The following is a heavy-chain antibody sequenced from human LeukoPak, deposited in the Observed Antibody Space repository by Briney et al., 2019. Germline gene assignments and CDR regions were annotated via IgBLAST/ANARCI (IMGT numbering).Heavy chain of an antibody. J-gene: IGHJ4*02. CDR1: GFTFSSYG. CDR3: AKRDDIVATGIDY. D-gene: IGHD5-12*01. CDR2: IRYDGSNK. Sequence: GGSLRLSCAASGFTFSSYGMHWVRQAPGKGLEWVAFIRYDGSNKYYADSVKGRFTISRDNSKNTLYLQMNSLRAEGTAVYYCAKRDDIVATGIDYWGQGTLVTVSS. V-gene: IGHV3-30*02.